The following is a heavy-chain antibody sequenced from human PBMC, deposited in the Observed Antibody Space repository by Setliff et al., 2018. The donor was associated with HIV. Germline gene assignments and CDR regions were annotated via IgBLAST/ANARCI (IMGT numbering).Heavy chain of an antibody. CDR1: GYSSAGNLA. J-gene: IGHJ6*02. CDR3: ARRGDFFYYAMDV. CDR2: IWHAGNT. Sequence: SETLSLTCTVSGYSSAGNLAWAWIRQHPKKGLEWIGSIWHAGNTLYNPSLKSRVTISQDRSKNQFSLKLSSVTAADTAVYYCARRGDFFYYAMDVWGQGTTVTVSS. V-gene: IGHV4-38-2*02.